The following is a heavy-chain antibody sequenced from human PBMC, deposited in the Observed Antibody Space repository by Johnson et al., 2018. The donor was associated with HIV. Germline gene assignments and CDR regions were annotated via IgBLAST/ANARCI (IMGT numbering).Heavy chain of an antibody. CDR2: ISYDGSNK. Sequence: QVQLVESGGGVVQPGRSLRLSCAASGFTFSSYAMHWVRQAPGKGLEWVAVISYDGSNKYYADSVKGRFTISRDNSKNTLYLQMNSLRAEDTAVHYCARSGYCTTSSCTDDAFDIWGQGTMVTVSS. J-gene: IGHJ3*02. D-gene: IGHD2-2*01. V-gene: IGHV3-30*04. CDR3: ARSGYCTTSSCTDDAFDI. CDR1: GFTFSSYA.